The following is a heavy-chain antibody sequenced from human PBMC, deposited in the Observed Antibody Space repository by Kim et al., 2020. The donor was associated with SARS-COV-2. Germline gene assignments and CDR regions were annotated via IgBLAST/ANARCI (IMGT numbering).Heavy chain of an antibody. CDR3: ARVLWGPTGYYYYYYMDV. V-gene: IGHV3-7*01. CDR1: GFIFSSYW. Sequence: GGSLRLSCAASGFIFSSYWMSWVRQAPGKGLEWVANINQDGGEKYFGDSVKGRFTISRDNAKNSLYLQMNSLRAEDTAVYYCARVLWGPTGYYYYYYMDVWGKGTTVTVSS. D-gene: IGHD3-16*01. J-gene: IGHJ6*03. CDR2: INQDGGEK.